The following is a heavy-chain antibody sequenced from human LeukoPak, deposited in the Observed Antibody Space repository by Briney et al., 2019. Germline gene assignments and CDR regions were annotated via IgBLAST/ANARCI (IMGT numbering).Heavy chain of an antibody. D-gene: IGHD1-26*01. Sequence: HAGGSLRLSCAASGFTFSSYDMHWVRQATGKGLEWVSAIGTAGDTYYPGSVKGRFTISRENAKNSLYLQMNSLRAGDTAVYYCARESSGATEGVGAFDIWGQGTMVTVSS. CDR1: GFTFSSYD. CDR2: IGTAGDT. V-gene: IGHV3-13*01. CDR3: ARESSGATEGVGAFDI. J-gene: IGHJ3*02.